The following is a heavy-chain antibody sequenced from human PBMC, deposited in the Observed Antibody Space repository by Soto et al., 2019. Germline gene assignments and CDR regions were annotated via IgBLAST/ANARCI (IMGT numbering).Heavy chain of an antibody. V-gene: IGHV1-2*02. J-gene: IGHJ3*02. CDR3: ARPDIYYYDSSGYPASGAFDI. CDR2: INPNSGGT. Sequence: ASVEVSCKPSGYTFTGYYRQWVRQAPGQGLEWMGWINPNSGGTNYAQKFQGRVTMTRDTSISTAYMELSRLRSDDTAVYYCARPDIYYYDSSGYPASGAFDIWGQGTMVTVSS. CDR1: GYTFTGYY. D-gene: IGHD3-22*01.